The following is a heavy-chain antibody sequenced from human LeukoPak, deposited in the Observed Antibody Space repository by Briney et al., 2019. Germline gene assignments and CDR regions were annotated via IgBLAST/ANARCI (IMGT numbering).Heavy chain of an antibody. CDR3: ARGGAIDY. CDR1: GFTFSIYA. V-gene: IGHV4-38-2*01. J-gene: IGHJ4*02. Sequence: PGGSLRLSCAASGFTFSIYAMSWVRQAPGKGLEWIGSIYHSGSTYYNPSLKSRVTISVDTSKNQFSLKLSSVTAADTAVYYCARGGAIDYWGQGTLVTVSS. D-gene: IGHD1-26*01. CDR2: IYHSGST.